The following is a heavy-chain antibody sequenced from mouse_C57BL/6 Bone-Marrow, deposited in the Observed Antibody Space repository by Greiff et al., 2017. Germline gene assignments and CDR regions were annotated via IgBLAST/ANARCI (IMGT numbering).Heavy chain of an antibody. CDR1: GYTFTDYS. J-gene: IGHJ2*01. Sequence: EVQLQQSGPELVKPGASVKISCKASGYTFTDYSMHWVKQRPGKSLEWIGDINPNNGGTSYNQKFKDKATLTVDKSSSTAYMQLRRLTSEDSAVYYCARRDYDYDVVYWGQGTTLTVSS. D-gene: IGHD2-4*01. V-gene: IGHV1-26*01. CDR3: ARRDYDYDVVY. CDR2: INPNNGGT.